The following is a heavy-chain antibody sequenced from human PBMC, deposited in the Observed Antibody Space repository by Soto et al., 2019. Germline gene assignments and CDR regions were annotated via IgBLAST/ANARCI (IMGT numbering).Heavy chain of an antibody. V-gene: IGHV1-18*01. CDR3: ARDVACSNCVCPFGH. Sequence: ASVKVSCKASGYTFTSYGINWLRQAPGQGLEWMGWISRHNGDTNYAQKLQGRVTMTTDTSTSTAYMELRSLRSDDTAVYYCARDVACSNCVCPFGHWGQGTLVTVSS. D-gene: IGHD2-8*01. CDR1: GYTFTSYG. CDR2: ISRHNGDT. J-gene: IGHJ4*02.